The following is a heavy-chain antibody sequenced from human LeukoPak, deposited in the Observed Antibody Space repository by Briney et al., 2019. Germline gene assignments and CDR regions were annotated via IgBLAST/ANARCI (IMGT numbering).Heavy chain of an antibody. Sequence: ASVRVSCKASGYTFTSYAMHWVRQAPGQRLEWMGWINAGNGNTKYSQKFQGRVTITRDTSASTAYMELSSLRSEDTAVYYCARGGGMVCMDVWGKGTTVTVSS. D-gene: IGHD2-8*01. J-gene: IGHJ6*04. CDR2: INAGNGNT. V-gene: IGHV1-3*01. CDR3: ARGGGMVCMDV. CDR1: GYTFTSYA.